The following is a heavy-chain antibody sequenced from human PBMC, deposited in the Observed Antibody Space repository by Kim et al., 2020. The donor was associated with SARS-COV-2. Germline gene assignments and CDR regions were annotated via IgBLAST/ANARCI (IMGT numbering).Heavy chain of an antibody. Sequence: GCAQEFQARVTITMNTSISTAYMELSSLRSEETAVYYCARAGIAAAGVDYWGQGTLVTVSS. D-gene: IGHD6-13*01. V-gene: IGHV1-8*03. CDR3: ARAGIAAAGVDY. J-gene: IGHJ4*02.